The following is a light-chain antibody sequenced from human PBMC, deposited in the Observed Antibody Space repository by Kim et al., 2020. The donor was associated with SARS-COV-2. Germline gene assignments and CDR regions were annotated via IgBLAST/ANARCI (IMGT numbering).Light chain of an antibody. CDR2: DNN. CDR1: SSNIGNNY. J-gene: IGLJ3*02. CDR3: GTWDSSLSAWV. V-gene: IGLV1-51*01. Sequence: QKVTISCSGSSSNIGNNYVSWYQQLPGTAPKLLLYDNNKRPSGIPDRFSGSKSGTSATLGITGLQTGDEADYYCGTWDSSLSAWVFGGGTQLTVL.